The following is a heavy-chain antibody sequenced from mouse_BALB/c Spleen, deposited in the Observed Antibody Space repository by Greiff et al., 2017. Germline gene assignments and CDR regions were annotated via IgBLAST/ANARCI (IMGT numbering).Heavy chain of an antibody. CDR3: ARDRHYYGSSYDFDY. CDR2: INSNGGST. V-gene: IGHV5-6-3*01. CDR1: GFTFSSYG. D-gene: IGHD1-1*01. Sequence: EVQRVESGGGLVQPGGSLKLSCAASGFTFSSYGMSWVRQTPDKRLELVATINSNGGSTYYPDSVKGRFTISRDNAKNTLYLQMSSLKSEDTAMYYCARDRHYYGSSYDFDYWGQGTTLTVSS. J-gene: IGHJ2*01.